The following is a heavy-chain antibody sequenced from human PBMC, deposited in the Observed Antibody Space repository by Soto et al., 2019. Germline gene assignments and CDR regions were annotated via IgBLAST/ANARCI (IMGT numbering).Heavy chain of an antibody. Sequence: SETLSLTCTVSGGSISSGDYYWSWIRQPPGKGLEWIGYIYYSGSTYYNPSLKSRVTISVDTSKNQFSLKLSSVTAADTAVYYCARTPMVRGVILLNWFDPWGQGTRVTVSS. CDR1: GGSISSGDYY. V-gene: IGHV4-30-4*01. CDR2: IYYSGST. D-gene: IGHD3-10*01. J-gene: IGHJ5*02. CDR3: ARTPMVRGVILLNWFDP.